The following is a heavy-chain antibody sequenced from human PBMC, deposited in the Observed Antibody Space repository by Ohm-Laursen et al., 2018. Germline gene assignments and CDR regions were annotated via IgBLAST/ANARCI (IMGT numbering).Heavy chain of an antibody. J-gene: IGHJ4*02. CDR2: ISDDGSNK. D-gene: IGHD2/OR15-2a*01. CDR3: ILDSNDPTYY. CDR1: GFTFSAYG. Sequence: SLRLSCAASGFTFSAYGMHWVRQAPGKGLEWVAIISDDGSNKYYAGSVRGRFTISRDNSKNTLYLQMDGLRPEDTAVYYCILDSNDPTYYWGQGTLVTVSS. V-gene: IGHV3-30*03.